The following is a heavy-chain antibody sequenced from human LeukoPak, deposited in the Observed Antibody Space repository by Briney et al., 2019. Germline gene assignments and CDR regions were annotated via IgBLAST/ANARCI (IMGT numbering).Heavy chain of an antibody. CDR1: RFTFKNYA. CDR3: AESFDGSGYYYVYFDN. J-gene: IGHJ4*02. Sequence: PGGSLRLSCAASRFTFKNYAMSWVRQAPGKGLEWGSSISSSGDATYYANSVKGRFTISRDNSKNTLYLQMNSLRAEDTAVYYCAESFDGSGYYYVYFDNWGQGTLVTVSS. D-gene: IGHD3-22*01. V-gene: IGHV3-23*01. CDR2: ISSSGDAT.